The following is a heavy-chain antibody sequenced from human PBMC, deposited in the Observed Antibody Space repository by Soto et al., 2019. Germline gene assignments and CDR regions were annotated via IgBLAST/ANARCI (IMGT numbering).Heavy chain of an antibody. CDR2: INHRGSS. CDR3: ARSDNRNSLYGVDV. D-gene: IGHD1-7*01. J-gene: IGHJ6*02. V-gene: IGHV4-34*01. CDR1: GGSLSGYY. Sequence: SETLSLTCAVNGGSLSGYYWSWIRQSPGKGLEWIGEINHRGSSDYNPSLKSRVTISIDASKNHVTLELTSVTAADTAVYYCARSDNRNSLYGVDVWGQGTAGTGSS.